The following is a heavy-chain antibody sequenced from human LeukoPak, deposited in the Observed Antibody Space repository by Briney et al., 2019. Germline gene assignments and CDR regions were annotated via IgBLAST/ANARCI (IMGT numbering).Heavy chain of an antibody. CDR1: GFTFSSYA. D-gene: IGHD5-12*01. CDR2: ISGSGGST. Sequence: GGSLRLSCAASGFTFSSYAMSWVRQAPGKGLEWVSAISGSGGSTYYADSVKGRFTISRDNSKNTLYLQMNSLRAEDTAVYYCARDQLAFSGYDTLFDYWGQGTLVTVSS. J-gene: IGHJ4*02. CDR3: ARDQLAFSGYDTLFDY. V-gene: IGHV3-23*01.